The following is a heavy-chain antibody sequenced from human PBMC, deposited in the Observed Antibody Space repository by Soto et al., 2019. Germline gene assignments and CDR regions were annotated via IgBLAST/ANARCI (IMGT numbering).Heavy chain of an antibody. CDR3: AKDRGIIVKAGDAFDV. V-gene: IGHV3-23*01. Sequence: EVQLMESGGGLVQPGGSLRLSCEASGFTVSMSAMNWVRQAPGKGLEWVSYISDSGDRTYYADSVKGRFTISRDRSKNTVSLQMNSLRAEDTAVYYCAKDRGIIVKAGDAFDVWGQGTMVIVSS. CDR2: ISDSGDRT. D-gene: IGHD3-16*02. J-gene: IGHJ3*01. CDR1: GFTVSMSA.